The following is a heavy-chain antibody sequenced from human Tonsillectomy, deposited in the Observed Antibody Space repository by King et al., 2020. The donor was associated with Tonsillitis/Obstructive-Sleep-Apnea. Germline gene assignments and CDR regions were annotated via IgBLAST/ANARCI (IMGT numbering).Heavy chain of an antibody. CDR1: GGTFSSYA. D-gene: IGHD6-19*01. V-gene: IGHV1-69*12. Sequence: QLVQSGAEVKKPGSSVKVSCKASGGTFSSYAISWVRQAPGQGLEWMGGIIPIFGTANYAQKFQGRVTITADESTSTAYMALSSLRSEDTAVYYWAGGVRYSSGRRFDYWGQGTLVTVSS. CDR2: IIPIFGTA. J-gene: IGHJ4*02. CDR3: AGGVRYSSGRRFDY.